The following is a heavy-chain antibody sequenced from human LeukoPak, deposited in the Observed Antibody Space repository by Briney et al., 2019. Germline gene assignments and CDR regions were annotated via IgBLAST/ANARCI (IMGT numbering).Heavy chain of an antibody. V-gene: IGHV4-59*08. CDR3: ARVASSWPNWFDP. CDR1: GGSINSYY. Sequence: SETLSLTCTVSGGSINSYYWSWIRQPPGKGLEWIGYIYYSGSTNYNPSLKSRVTISVDTSKNQFSLKLSSVTAADTAVYYCARVASSWPNWFDPWGQGTLVTVSS. CDR2: IYYSGST. D-gene: IGHD6-13*01. J-gene: IGHJ5*02.